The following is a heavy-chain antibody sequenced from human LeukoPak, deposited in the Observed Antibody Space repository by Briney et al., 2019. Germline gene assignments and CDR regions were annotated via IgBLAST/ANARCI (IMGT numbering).Heavy chain of an antibody. CDR3: ARSFRSSWSFDY. CDR1: GGSISSSSYY. D-gene: IGHD6-13*01. Sequence: SETLSLTCTVSGGSISSSSYYWGWIRQPPGKGLEWIGSIYYSGSTYYNPSLKSRVTISVDTSKNQFSLKLSSVTAADTAVYYCARSFRSSWSFDYWGQGTLVTVSS. CDR2: IYYSGST. V-gene: IGHV4-39*01. J-gene: IGHJ4*02.